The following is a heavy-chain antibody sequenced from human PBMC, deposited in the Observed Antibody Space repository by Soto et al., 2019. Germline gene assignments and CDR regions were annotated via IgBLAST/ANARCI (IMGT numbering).Heavy chain of an antibody. J-gene: IGHJ6*03. CDR1: VDSVSSNSAA. Sequence: SQTLSLTCVISVDSVSSNSAACNWIRQSPSRGLEWLGRTYYRTRWYYDYAVSVRSRITVNPDTSKNQFSLQLTSVTPEDTAVYYCAGTTSHYWYYMDVWGKGTTVTVSS. CDR2: TYYRTRWYY. D-gene: IGHD1-7*01. CDR3: AGTTSHYWYYMDV. V-gene: IGHV6-1*01.